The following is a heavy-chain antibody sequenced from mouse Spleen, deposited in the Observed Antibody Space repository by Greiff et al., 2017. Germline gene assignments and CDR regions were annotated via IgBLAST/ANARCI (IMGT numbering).Heavy chain of an antibody. Sequence: EVMLVESGGGLVKPGGSLKLSCAASGFTFSDYGMHWVRQAPEKGLEWVAYISSGSSTIYYADTVKGRFTISRDNAKNTLFLQMTSLRSEDTAMYYCARERHYPRSAMDYWGQGTSVTVSS. V-gene: IGHV5-17*01. J-gene: IGHJ4*01. D-gene: IGHD1-2*01. CDR3: ARERHYPRSAMDY. CDR2: ISSGSSTI. CDR1: GFTFSDYG.